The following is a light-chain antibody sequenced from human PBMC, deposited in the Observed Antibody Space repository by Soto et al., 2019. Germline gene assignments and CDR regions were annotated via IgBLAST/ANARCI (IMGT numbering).Light chain of an antibody. J-gene: IGKJ1*01. CDR3: QQYGSSGT. CDR1: QSVSSSY. Sequence: EIVLTQSPGTLSLSPGERSTLSCRASQSVSSSYLAWYQQKPGQPPKLLIYWASTRESGVPDRFSGSGSGTDFTLTISRLEPEDFAVYYCQQYGSSGTFGQGTKVDI. V-gene: IGKV3-20*01. CDR2: WAS.